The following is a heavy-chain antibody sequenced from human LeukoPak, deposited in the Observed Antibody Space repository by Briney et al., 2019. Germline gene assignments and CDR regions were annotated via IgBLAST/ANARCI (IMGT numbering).Heavy chain of an antibody. CDR3: AKDPFRSGSSNFDY. Sequence: GGSLRLCCTASGFTFSSYAMHWVRQAPGKGLEWVAVISYDGSNKYYADSVKGRFTISRDNSKNTLYLQMNSLRAEDTAVYYCAKDPFRSGSSNFDYWGQGTLVTVSS. CDR2: ISYDGSNK. J-gene: IGHJ4*02. D-gene: IGHD3-10*01. V-gene: IGHV3-30-3*01. CDR1: GFTFSSYA.